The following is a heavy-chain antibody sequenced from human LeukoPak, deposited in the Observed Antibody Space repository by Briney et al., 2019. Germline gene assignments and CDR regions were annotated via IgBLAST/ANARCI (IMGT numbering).Heavy chain of an antibody. CDR3: ARGNDYCGSGKTNWFDP. CDR1: GYTFTSYA. CDR2: INAGNGNT. D-gene: IGHD3-10*01. V-gene: IGHV1-3*01. J-gene: IGHJ5*02. Sequence: GSSVNVSYKASGYTFTSYAMHWVRQAPGQRLEWMGWINAGNGNTKYSQKFQGRVTITRDTSASTAYMELSSLRSEDTAVYYCARGNDYCGSGKTNWFDPWGQGTLVTVSS.